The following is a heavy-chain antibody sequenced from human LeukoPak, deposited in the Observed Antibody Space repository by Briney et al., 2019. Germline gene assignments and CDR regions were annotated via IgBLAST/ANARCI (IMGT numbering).Heavy chain of an antibody. CDR1: GFTFSDYY. D-gene: IGHD4-17*01. Sequence: GGSVRLSCAASGFTFSDYYMNWIRQAPGKGLEWVSYISTSGSSIYYADSVKGRFTISRDNAKSSLYLQVNSLRAEDTALYYCARSGDYGESFASRGQGTLVTVSS. CDR3: ARSGDYGESFAS. J-gene: IGHJ1*01. V-gene: IGHV3-11*01. CDR2: ISTSGSSI.